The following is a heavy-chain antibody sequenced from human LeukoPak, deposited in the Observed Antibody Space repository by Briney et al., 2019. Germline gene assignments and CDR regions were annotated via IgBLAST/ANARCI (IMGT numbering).Heavy chain of an antibody. Sequence: SETLSLTCTVSGASMASHYWTWMRQDPGTGLEWIGNIFHTGSTSYNPALKSRVTISLDTSKNQFSLNLTSVTAADTAVYYCARRSGVLDNRDSRYYFDHWGQGTLVTVSS. V-gene: IGHV4-59*11. J-gene: IGHJ4*02. CDR2: IFHTGST. CDR3: ARRSGVLDNRDSRYYFDH. CDR1: GASMASHY. D-gene: IGHD2-21*01.